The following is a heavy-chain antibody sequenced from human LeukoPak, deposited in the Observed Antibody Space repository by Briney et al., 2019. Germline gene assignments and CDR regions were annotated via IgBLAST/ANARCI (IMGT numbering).Heavy chain of an antibody. J-gene: IGHJ4*02. CDR2: ISSSGSTT. V-gene: IGHV3-48*03. CDR1: GFSFSNYE. Sequence: GESLRLSCAASGFSFSNYEMKWVRQAPGKGLEWVSYISSSGSTTYYADSVKGRFTISRDNAKNSLSLQMNSLRVEDTAVYYCARGVPARRFDYWGQGTLVTVSS. CDR3: ARGVPARRFDY.